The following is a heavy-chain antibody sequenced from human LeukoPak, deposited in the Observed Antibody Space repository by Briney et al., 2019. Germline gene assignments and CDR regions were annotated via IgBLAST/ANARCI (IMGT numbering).Heavy chain of an antibody. Sequence: GGSLRLPCAASGFSFSSYWMSWVRQAPGKGLEWVSAMSGSGGITYYADSVKGRFTISRDNSKNTLYLQMNSLRAEDTAVYYCAKDTAVGGSPYYFEYWGQGTLVTVSS. CDR1: GFSFSSYW. CDR3: AKDTAVGGSPYYFEY. V-gene: IGHV3-23*01. D-gene: IGHD6-19*01. J-gene: IGHJ4*02. CDR2: MSGSGGIT.